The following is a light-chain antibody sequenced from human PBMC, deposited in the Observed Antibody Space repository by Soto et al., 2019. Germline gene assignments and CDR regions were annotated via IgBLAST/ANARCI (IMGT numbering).Light chain of an antibody. J-gene: IGLJ3*02. CDR3: CSYAGNSLWV. Sequence: QSALTQPRSVSGSPGQSVTISCTGTSSDVGGYNYVSWYQQHLGKAPKLVIYDVSKRPSGVPDRFSGSKSANTASLTISGLQAEDEADYYCCSYAGNSLWVFGGGTQLTVL. CDR2: DVS. CDR1: SSDVGGYNY. V-gene: IGLV2-11*01.